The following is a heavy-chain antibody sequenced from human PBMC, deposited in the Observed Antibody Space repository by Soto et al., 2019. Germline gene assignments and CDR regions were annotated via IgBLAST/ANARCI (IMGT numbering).Heavy chain of an antibody. J-gene: IGHJ6*02. V-gene: IGHV3-23*01. CDR3: AKRYYYGSGSYYYYGMDV. D-gene: IGHD3-10*01. CDR2: ISGSGGST. Sequence: GGSLRLSCAASGFTFSSYAMSWVRQAPGKGLEWVSAISGSGGSTYYADSVKGRFTISRDNSKNTLYLQMNSLRAEDTAVYYCAKRYYYGSGSYYYYGMDVWGQGTTVTVSS. CDR1: GFTFSSYA.